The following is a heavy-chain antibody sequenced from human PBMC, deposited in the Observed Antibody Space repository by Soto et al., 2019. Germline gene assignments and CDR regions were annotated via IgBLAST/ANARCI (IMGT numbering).Heavy chain of an antibody. V-gene: IGHV4-34*01. D-gene: IGHD1-26*01. CDR2: INHSGST. J-gene: IGHJ3*02. Sequence: QVQLQQWGAGLLKPSETLSLTCAVYGGSFSGYYWSWIRQPPGKGLEWIGEINHSGSTNYNPSLKSRVTISVDTSKNQFSLKLSSVTAADTAVYYCARGRVNLGAIAFDIWGQGTMVTVSS. CDR3: ARGRVNLGAIAFDI. CDR1: GGSFSGYY.